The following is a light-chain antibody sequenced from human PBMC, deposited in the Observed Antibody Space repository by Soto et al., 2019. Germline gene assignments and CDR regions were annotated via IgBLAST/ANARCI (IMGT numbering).Light chain of an antibody. V-gene: IGLV2-14*01. CDR3: SSFTISRNTVI. Sequence: QSLLTQPASVSGSPGRSITISCTATSSDLDCGNSVSWYQYPPGKPPKLMISAARNRPSGISNRCPGSNCGNTAPLPIPGRHAEDEADYYCSSFTISRNTVIFGGGTQLTVL. CDR1: SSDLDCGNS. J-gene: IGLJ2*01. CDR2: AAR.